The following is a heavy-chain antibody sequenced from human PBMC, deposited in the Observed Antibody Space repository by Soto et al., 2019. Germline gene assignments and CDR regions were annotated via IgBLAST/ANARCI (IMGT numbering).Heavy chain of an antibody. Sequence: PSETLSLTCTVAGGSISIYYWGWIRQPPGKGLEWIGHVYYSGSTNCNPSLRGRVTISVDKSKNQFSLKLSSVTAADTAVYYCARLTTAFDIWGQGTMVTVSS. V-gene: IGHV4-59*01. D-gene: IGHD1-1*01. CDR1: GGSISIYY. J-gene: IGHJ3*02. CDR3: ARLTTAFDI. CDR2: VYYSGST.